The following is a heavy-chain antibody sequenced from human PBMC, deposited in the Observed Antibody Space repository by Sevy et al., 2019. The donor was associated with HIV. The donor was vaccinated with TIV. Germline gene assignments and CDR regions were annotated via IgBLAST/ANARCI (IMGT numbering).Heavy chain of an antibody. D-gene: IGHD2-21*01. CDR3: SSIPDP. Sequence: GGSLRLSCAASGFSFSDAWMSWVRQAPGKGLEWVGRVKSKTDGGTTDYAVPVKGRFTISRDDSKNMVYLQMNSLKTDDTAVYYCSSIPDPWGQGTLVTVSS. V-gene: IGHV3-15*01. CDR2: VKSKTDGGTT. J-gene: IGHJ5*02. CDR1: GFSFSDAW.